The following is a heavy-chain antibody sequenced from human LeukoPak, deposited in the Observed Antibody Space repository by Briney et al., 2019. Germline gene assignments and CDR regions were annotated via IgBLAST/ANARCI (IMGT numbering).Heavy chain of an antibody. J-gene: IGHJ5*02. CDR3: ATDGAAAGRNWFDP. CDR2: IYDSENT. V-gene: IGHV4-59*01. D-gene: IGHD6-13*01. CDR1: GGSFSSYY. Sequence: SETLSLTCAVYGGSFSSYYWSWIRQPPGKGLEWIGNIYDSENTNYNPSLKSRVTISVDTSKNQFSLKLSSVTAADTAVYYCATDGAAAGRNWFDPWGQGTLVTVSS.